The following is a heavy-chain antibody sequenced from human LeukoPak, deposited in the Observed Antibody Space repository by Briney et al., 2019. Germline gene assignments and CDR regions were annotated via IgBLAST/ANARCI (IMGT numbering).Heavy chain of an antibody. V-gene: IGHV3-23*01. CDR1: GFTFSSYA. Sequence: GGSLRLSCAASGFTFSSYAMSWVRQAPGKGLEWVSAISGSGGSTYYADSVEGRFTISRDNSKNTLYLQMNSLRAEDTAVYYCATQGYYYGSGNWGQGTLVTVSS. CDR3: ATQGYYYGSGN. CDR2: ISGSGGST. D-gene: IGHD3-10*01. J-gene: IGHJ4*02.